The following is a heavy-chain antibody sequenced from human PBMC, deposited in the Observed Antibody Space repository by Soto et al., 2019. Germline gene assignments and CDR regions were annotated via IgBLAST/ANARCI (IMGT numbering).Heavy chain of an antibody. CDR3: AKDPPPGRSSGWFDY. Sequence: EVQLLESGGGLVQPGGSLRLSCAASGFTFSSYAMSWVRQAPGKGLEWVSAISGSGGSTYYAVSVKGRFTISRDNSNNTLYLQMNSLRVEDTAVYYCAKDPPPGRSSGWFDYWGQGTLVTVSS. D-gene: IGHD6-19*01. J-gene: IGHJ4*02. V-gene: IGHV3-23*01. CDR2: ISGSGGST. CDR1: GFTFSSYA.